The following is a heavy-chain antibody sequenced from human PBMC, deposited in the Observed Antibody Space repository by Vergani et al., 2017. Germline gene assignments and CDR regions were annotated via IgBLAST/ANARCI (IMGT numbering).Heavy chain of an antibody. J-gene: IGHJ5*02. Sequence: QVQLVQSGAEVKKPGASAKVSCTVSGYTLTELSMHWVRQAPGKGLVWMGGFDPEDGETIYAQKFPGRVTMTEDTSTATAYMELSSLRSEDTAVYYCATAVGWNYPDWFDPWGQGTLVTVSS. CDR2: FDPEDGET. V-gene: IGHV1-24*01. CDR3: ATAVGWNYPDWFDP. CDR1: GYTLTELS. D-gene: IGHD1-7*01.